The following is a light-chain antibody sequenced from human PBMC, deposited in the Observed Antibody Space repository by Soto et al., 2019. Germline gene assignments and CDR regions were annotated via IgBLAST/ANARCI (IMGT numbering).Light chain of an antibody. V-gene: IGKV3-20*01. CDR1: HSINTSF. CDR2: AAS. CDR3: QQYASAPFS. J-gene: IGKJ3*01. Sequence: EIVLTQSPGTLSLSPGDRATLSCRASHSINTSFLAWFQQKPGQAPRLLIYAASTRATGIPDRFSGSASETDFTLTITRLEPEDSAVYYCQQYASAPFSLGPGTKVDMK.